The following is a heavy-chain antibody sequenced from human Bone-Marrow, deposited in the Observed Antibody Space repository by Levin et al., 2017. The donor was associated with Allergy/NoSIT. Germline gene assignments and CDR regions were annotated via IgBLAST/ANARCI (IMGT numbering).Heavy chain of an antibody. CDR3: ASLAWLGRSPYGQDV. Sequence: ASVKVSCKTSGYTFTASYIHWVRQARGQGLEWMGWITPNNGATSYAQKFQGRVTMTRDTSITTAYMELSSLRYDDTAVYFCASLAWLGRSPYGQDVWGQGTMVTVSS. CDR2: ITPNNGAT. J-gene: IGHJ6*02. V-gene: IGHV1-2*02. D-gene: IGHD6-19*01. CDR1: GYTFTASY.